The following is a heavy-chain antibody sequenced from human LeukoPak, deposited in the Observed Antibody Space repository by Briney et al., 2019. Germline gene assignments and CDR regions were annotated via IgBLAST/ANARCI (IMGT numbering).Heavy chain of an antibody. CDR1: GYTLTELS. Sequence: ASVKVSCKVSGYTLTELSMHWVRQAPGKGLEWMGGFDPEDGETIYAQKFQGRVTMTRNTSISTAYMELSSLRSEDTAVYYCARRRPKRWQQLANDAFDIWGQGTMVTVSS. CDR2: FDPEDGET. D-gene: IGHD6-13*01. CDR3: ARRRPKRWQQLANDAFDI. J-gene: IGHJ3*02. V-gene: IGHV1-24*01.